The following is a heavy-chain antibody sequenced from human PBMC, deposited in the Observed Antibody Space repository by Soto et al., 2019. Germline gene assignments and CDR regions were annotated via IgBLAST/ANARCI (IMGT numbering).Heavy chain of an antibody. D-gene: IGHD3-10*01. J-gene: IGHJ5*02. V-gene: IGHV4-39*01. Sequence: SETLSLTFTVSGGSISSSSYYWGWIRQPPGKGLEWIGSIYYSGSTYYNPSLKSRVTISVDTSKNQFSLKLSSVTAADTAVYYCARHLGLTLWFGELLNNWFDPWGQGTLVT. CDR3: ARHLGLTLWFGELLNNWFDP. CDR1: GGSISSSSYY. CDR2: IYYSGST.